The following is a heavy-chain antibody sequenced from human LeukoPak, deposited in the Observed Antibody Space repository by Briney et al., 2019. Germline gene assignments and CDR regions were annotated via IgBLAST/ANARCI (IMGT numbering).Heavy chain of an antibody. CDR2: TYTSGST. V-gene: IGHV4-61*02. CDR1: GGSISSGSYY. CDR3: ARFTVAGKVYYYYMDV. Sequence: SQTLSLTCTVSGGSISSGSYYWSWIRQPAGKGLEWIGRTYTSGSTNYNPSLKSRVTISVDTSKNQFSLKLSSVTAADTAVYYCARFTVAGKVYYYYMDVWGKGTTVTASS. J-gene: IGHJ6*03. D-gene: IGHD6-19*01.